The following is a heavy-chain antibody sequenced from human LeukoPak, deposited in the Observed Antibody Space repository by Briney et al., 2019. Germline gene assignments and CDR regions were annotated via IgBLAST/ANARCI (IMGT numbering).Heavy chain of an antibody. D-gene: IGHD2-8*01. J-gene: IGHJ4*02. V-gene: IGHV3-23*01. CDR1: GFTFSSYA. CDR3: TKDTSIGRYCTNGVCSPFDY. CDR2: ISDTGATT. Sequence: PGGSLRLSCAVSGFTFSSYAMSWVRQAPGKGLERVSAISDTGATTYDADSVKGRFTISRDNSRSTLYLQMNSLRAEDTALYYCTKDTSIGRYCTNGVCSPFDYWGQGTLVTVSS.